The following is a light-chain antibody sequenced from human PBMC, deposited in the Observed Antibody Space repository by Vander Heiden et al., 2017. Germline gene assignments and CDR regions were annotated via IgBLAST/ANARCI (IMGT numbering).Light chain of an antibody. CDR2: AAS. V-gene: IGKV1-39*01. CDR3: QQSDSTLWT. CDR1: QNIRSY. Sequence: DIQMTQSPSSLSASVGDRVTITCRASQNIRSYLNWYQQKPGKAPKLLIYAASSLQSGVPSRFSGSGSGTDFTLTISSLQPEDFATYYCQQSDSTLWTFGQGTKVEIK. J-gene: IGKJ1*01.